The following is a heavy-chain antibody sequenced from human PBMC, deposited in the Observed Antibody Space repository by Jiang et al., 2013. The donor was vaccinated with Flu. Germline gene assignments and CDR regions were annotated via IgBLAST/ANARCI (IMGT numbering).Heavy chain of an antibody. CDR3: ARLTQAVANRELGSGYYYGMDV. CDR1: GFTFSSYS. V-gene: IGHV3-48*02. D-gene: IGHD6-19*01. CDR2: ISSSSSTI. Sequence: VQLLESGGGLVQPGGSLRLSCAASGFTFSSYSMNWVRQAPGKGLEWVSYISSSSSTIYYADSVKGRFTISRDNAKNSLYLQMNSLRDEDTAVYYCARLTQAVANRELGSGYYYGMDVWGQGTTVTVSS. J-gene: IGHJ6*02.